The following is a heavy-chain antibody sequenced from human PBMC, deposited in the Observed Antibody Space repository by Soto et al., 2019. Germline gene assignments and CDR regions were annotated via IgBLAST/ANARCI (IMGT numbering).Heavy chain of an antibody. V-gene: IGHV3-23*01. Sequence: EEQLLESGGGLVQPRGSLRLSCAASGLTFSRYAMSWVRQAPGKGLEWVSIINPSGDITYYGDSVKGRFTISRDNSKNTLSLQMTSRRAEETAVYYCAKSLSPPALTPYSFAYRGQGTLVTAPS. J-gene: IGHJ4*02. CDR1: GLTFSRYA. D-gene: IGHD3-9*01. CDR2: INPSGDIT. CDR3: AKSLSPPALTPYSFAY.